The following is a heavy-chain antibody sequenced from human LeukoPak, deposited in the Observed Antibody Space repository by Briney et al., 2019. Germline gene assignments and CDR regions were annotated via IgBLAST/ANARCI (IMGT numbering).Heavy chain of an antibody. CDR1: GFTFSSYW. Sequence: GGSLRLSCAASGFTFSSYWMSWVRQAPGKGLEWVANIKQDGSEKYYADSVKGRFTISRDNAKNSLYLQMNSLRAEDAAVYYCARDIPRGPYFDYWGQGTLVPVSS. CDR2: IKQDGSEK. V-gene: IGHV3-7*01. D-gene: IGHD2-2*02. J-gene: IGHJ4*02. CDR3: ARDIPRGPYFDY.